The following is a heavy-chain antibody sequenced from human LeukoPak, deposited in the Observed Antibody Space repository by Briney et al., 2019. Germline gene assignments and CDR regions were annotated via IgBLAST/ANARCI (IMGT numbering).Heavy chain of an antibody. CDR2: ISAYNGNT. V-gene: IGHV1-18*01. CDR3: ARVVAGNWFDP. J-gene: IGHJ5*02. Sequence: ASVKVSCKASGYTFTSYGISWVRQAPGQGVEWMGWISAYNGNTNYAQKLQGRVTMTTDTSTSTAYMELRSLSSDDTALYYCARVVAGNWFDPWGQGTLVTVSS. D-gene: IGHD6-19*01. CDR1: GYTFTSYG.